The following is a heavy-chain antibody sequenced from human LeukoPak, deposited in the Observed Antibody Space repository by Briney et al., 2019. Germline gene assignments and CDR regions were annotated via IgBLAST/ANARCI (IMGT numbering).Heavy chain of an antibody. V-gene: IGHV3-30*02. J-gene: IGHJ6*03. CDR3: ARGAGGDYYYYMDV. CDR1: GFTISSYC. CDR2: IRYDGSYK. D-gene: IGHD4-17*01. Sequence: GGSLRLSCVVSGFTISSYCMHWVRRAPGKGLEWVAFIRYDGSYKKYADSVKGRFTISRDNAKNSLYLQMNSLRAEDTAVYYCARGAGGDYYYYMDVWGKGTTVTISS.